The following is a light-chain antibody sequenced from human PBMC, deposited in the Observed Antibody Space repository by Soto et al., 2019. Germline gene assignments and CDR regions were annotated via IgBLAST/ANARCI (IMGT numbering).Light chain of an antibody. CDR1: QSISSY. V-gene: IGKV1-39*01. CDR2: AAS. Sequence: DIQMTQSPSSLSASVGDRVTITCRASQSISSYLIWHQQKPGKAPNLLIYAASSLQSGVPSRFSGSGSGTDFTLTISSLQPEDSATYYCQQSFSTPWTFGQGTKVEIK. CDR3: QQSFSTPWT. J-gene: IGKJ1*01.